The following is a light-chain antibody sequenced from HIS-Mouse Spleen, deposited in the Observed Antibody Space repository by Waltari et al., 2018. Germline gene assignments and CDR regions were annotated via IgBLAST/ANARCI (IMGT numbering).Light chain of an antibody. J-gene: IGLJ3*02. CDR2: KDS. CDR1: VLAKKY. CDR3: YSAADNNLGV. V-gene: IGLV3-27*01. Sequence: SYELTQPSSVSVSPGQTARITCSRDVLAKKYARWFQQKPGQAPVLVIYKDSERPSGIPERFSGSSSGTTVTLTISGAQVEDEADYYCYSAADNNLGVFGGGTKLTVL.